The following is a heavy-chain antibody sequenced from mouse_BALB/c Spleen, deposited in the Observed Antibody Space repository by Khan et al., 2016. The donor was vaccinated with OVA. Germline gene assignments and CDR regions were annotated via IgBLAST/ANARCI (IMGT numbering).Heavy chain of an antibody. D-gene: IGHD1-3*01. J-gene: IGHJ2*01. CDR2: IWAGGST. CDR1: GFSLTSYG. Sequence: QVQLKESGPGLVAPSQSLSITCTVSGFSLTSYGVHWVRQPPGKGLEWLGVIWAGGSTNYNSALMSRLSLSKDNFKSQVFLTMNRLQTDDTAMYYCTRLEDIWGQGTTLTVSS. CDR3: TRLEDI. V-gene: IGHV2-9*02.